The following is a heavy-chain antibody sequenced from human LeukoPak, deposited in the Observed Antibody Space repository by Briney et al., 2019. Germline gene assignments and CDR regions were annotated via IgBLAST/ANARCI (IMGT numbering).Heavy chain of an antibody. CDR3: ARHYCSSTSCYSSWFDP. V-gene: IGHV4-39*01. J-gene: IGHJ5*02. D-gene: IGHD2-2*01. Sequence: PSETLSLTCTVSGGSISSSSYYWGWIRQPPGKGLEWIGSIYYDGSTYYNPSLKSRVTISVDTSKNQFSLKLSSVTAADTAVYYCARHYCSSTSCYSSWFDPWGQGTLVTVSS. CDR2: IYYDGST. CDR1: GGSISSSSYY.